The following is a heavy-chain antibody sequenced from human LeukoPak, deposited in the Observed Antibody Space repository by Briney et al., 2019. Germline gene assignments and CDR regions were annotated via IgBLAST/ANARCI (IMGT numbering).Heavy chain of an antibody. Sequence: SETLSLTCTVSGGSISSYYWSWIRQPPGKGLEWIGYIYYSGSTNYNPSLKSRVTISVDTSKNQFSLKLSSVTAADTAVYYCARGGDGYNPQFLDYWGQGTLVTVSS. CDR3: ARGGDGYNPQFLDY. V-gene: IGHV4-59*01. CDR1: GGSISSYY. J-gene: IGHJ4*02. D-gene: IGHD5-24*01. CDR2: IYYSGST.